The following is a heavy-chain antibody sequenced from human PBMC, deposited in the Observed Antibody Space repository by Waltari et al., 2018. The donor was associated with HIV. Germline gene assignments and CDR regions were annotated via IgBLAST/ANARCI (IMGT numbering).Heavy chain of an antibody. D-gene: IGHD4-17*01. Sequence: QLLESGGGLVQPGGSLRLSCVASGFTFDKFAMNWVRQAPGQGLEWLSSISGSGGNKCYADAGKGRISISRENAKNTVYLQINSLRVDDTAIYYCAKTVPTVTSIFEGFDVWGQGATVTVSS. V-gene: IGHV3-23*01. CDR2: ISGSGGNK. CDR3: AKTVPTVTSIFEGFDV. CDR1: GFTFDKFA. J-gene: IGHJ3*01.